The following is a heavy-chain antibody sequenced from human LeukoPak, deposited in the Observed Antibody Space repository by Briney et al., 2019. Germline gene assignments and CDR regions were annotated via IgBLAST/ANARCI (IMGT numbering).Heavy chain of an antibody. CDR2: IYYSGST. D-gene: IGHD2-2*01. J-gene: IGHJ4*02. CDR1: GASVSSSNYY. Sequence: PSETLSHTCTVSGASVSSSNYYWSWIRQPPGKGLEWNGYIYYSGSTNYNPSLKSRVTISVDTSKNQFSLKLSSVTAADTAVYYCARDYCTTTRCYPNYFDYWGQGTLVIVS. V-gene: IGHV4-61*01. CDR3: ARDYCTTTRCYPNYFDY.